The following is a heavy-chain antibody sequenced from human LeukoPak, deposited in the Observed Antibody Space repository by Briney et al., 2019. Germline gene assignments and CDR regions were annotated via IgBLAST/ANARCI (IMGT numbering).Heavy chain of an antibody. D-gene: IGHD4-11*01. J-gene: IGHJ4*02. V-gene: IGHV1-69*01. CDR3: ASPEENSDYYFVY. Sequence: SLKVSCKASGGTFRNYAISWVRQAPGHGLGWMGGIIPLFGRAEYAQKFQGRVTITADESTRTVYLELSSLRSEDTAVYYCASPEENSDYYFVYWGQGTLVTVSS. CDR1: GGTFRNYA. CDR2: IIPLFGRA.